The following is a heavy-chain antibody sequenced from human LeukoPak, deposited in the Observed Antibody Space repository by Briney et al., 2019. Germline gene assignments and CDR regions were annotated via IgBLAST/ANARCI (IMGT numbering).Heavy chain of an antibody. J-gene: IGHJ4*02. V-gene: IGHV3-7*03. D-gene: IGHD3-10*01. CDR3: AKDGVMVRGVPFDY. CDR1: GFTFSRYW. Sequence: GGSLRLSCAASGFTFSRYWMSWVRQAPGKGLEWVANIRQDGSEKHYLDSVKGRITISRDNSKNTLYLQMNSLRAEDTAVYYCAKDGVMVRGVPFDYWGQGTLVTVSS. CDR2: IRQDGSEK.